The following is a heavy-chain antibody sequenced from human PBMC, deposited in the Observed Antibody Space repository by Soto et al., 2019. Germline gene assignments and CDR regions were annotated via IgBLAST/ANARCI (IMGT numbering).Heavy chain of an antibody. CDR3: ARAPGYYYMDV. J-gene: IGHJ6*03. CDR2: HHYSGGT. D-gene: IGHD2-2*01. CDR1: GVSISNYY. V-gene: IGHV4-59*01. Sequence: QVQLQASGPGLVKPSETLSLTCAFSGVSISNYYWSWIRQPPGRGLECIGYHHYSGGTNYTPSIKSRVIISLYTSTNQFLLKLSSVTAADTAVDSCARAPGYYYMDVWGQGTTVTVSS.